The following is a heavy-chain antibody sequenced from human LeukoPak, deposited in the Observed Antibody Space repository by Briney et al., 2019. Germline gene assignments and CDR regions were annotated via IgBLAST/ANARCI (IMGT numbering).Heavy chain of an antibody. V-gene: IGHV4-38-2*02. CDR1: GYSISSGYY. J-gene: IGHJ5*02. CDR2: IYHSGST. Sequence: KSSETLSLTCTVSGYSISSGYYWGWIRQPPGKGLEWIGSIYHSGSTNYNPSLKSRVTISVDTSKNQFSLKLSSVTAADTAVYYCARDAVSWSRFDPWGQGTLVTVSS. CDR3: ARDAVSWSRFDP. D-gene: IGHD6-13*01.